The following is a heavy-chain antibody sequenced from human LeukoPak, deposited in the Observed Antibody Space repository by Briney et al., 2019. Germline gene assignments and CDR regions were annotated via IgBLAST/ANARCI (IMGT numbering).Heavy chain of an antibody. V-gene: IGHV3-23*01. CDR2: ISGSGGST. Sequence: GGSLRLSCAASGFTFSSYAMTWVRQAPGKGLEWVSSISGSGGSTYYADSVKGRFTVSRDNSKNTLYVQMNSLRAEDTAVYYCGGAKSGFYFFGMDVWGQGTTVTVSS. J-gene: IGHJ6*02. CDR3: GGAKSGFYFFGMDV. D-gene: IGHD3-3*01. CDR1: GFTFSSYA.